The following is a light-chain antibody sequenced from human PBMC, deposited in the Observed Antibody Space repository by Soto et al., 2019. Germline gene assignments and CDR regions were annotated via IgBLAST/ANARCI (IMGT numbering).Light chain of an antibody. CDR3: QQRSNWPLT. V-gene: IGKV3-11*01. J-gene: IGKJ4*01. CDR1: QSVSSS. CDR2: EAS. Sequence: IVLTQSPATLSLSPGERATLSCRASQSVSSSLAWYQQKPGQAPSLLIYEASNRVTGIPARFSGSGSGTDFTLTISSLEPEDFAVYYCQQRSNWPLTFGGGTKVEIK.